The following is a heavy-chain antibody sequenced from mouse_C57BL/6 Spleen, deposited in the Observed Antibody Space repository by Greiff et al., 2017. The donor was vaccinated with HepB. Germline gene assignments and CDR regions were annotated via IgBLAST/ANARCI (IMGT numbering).Heavy chain of an antibody. CDR1: GYTFTSYW. Sequence: VQLQQPGAELVKPGASVKLSCKASGYTFTSYWMHWVKQRPGQGLEWIGMIHPNSGSTNYNEKFKSKATLTVDKSSSTAYMQLSSLTSEDSAVYFCARGDSGSIPPGFAYWGQGTLVTVSA. CDR2: IHPNSGST. J-gene: IGHJ3*01. V-gene: IGHV1-64*01. CDR3: ARGDSGSIPPGFAY. D-gene: IGHD1-1*01.